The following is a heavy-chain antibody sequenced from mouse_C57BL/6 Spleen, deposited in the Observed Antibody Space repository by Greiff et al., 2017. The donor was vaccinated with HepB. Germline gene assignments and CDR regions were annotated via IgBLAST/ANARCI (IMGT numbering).Heavy chain of an antibody. D-gene: IGHD2-4*01. Sequence: QVQLQQPGAELVKPGASVKMSCKASGYTFTSYWITWVKQRPGQGLEWIGDMYPGSGSTNYNEKFKSKATLTVDTSTITAYMQLSSLTSEDSAVYYCARYDYSWFAYWGQGTLVTVAA. CDR3: ARYDYSWFAY. J-gene: IGHJ3*01. CDR2: MYPGSGST. V-gene: IGHV1-55*01. CDR1: GYTFTSYW.